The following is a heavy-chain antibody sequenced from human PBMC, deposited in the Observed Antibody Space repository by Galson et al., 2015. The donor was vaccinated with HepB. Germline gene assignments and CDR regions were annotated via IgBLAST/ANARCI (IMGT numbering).Heavy chain of an antibody. D-gene: IGHD1-26*01. J-gene: IGHJ4*02. CDR2: MNPNSGNT. CDR1: GYTFTSYD. CDR3: ARAGVGATPYFDY. V-gene: IGHV1-8*01. Sequence: SVKVSCKASGYTFTSYDINWVRQATGQGLEWMGWMNPNSGNTGYAQKFQGRVTITADESTSTAYMELSSLRSEDTAVYYCARAGVGATPYFDYWGQGTLVTVSS.